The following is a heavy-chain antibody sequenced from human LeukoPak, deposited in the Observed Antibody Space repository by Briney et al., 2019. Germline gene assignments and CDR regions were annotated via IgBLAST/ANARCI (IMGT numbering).Heavy chain of an antibody. CDR1: GFTFSSYG. V-gene: IGHV3-33*01. CDR2: IWYDGSNK. CDR3: ARGMADSSGWYEYFYYYGMDV. J-gene: IGHJ6*02. Sequence: GGSLRLSCAASGFTFSSYGMHWVRQAPGKGLEWVAVIWYDGSNKYYADSVKGRFTISRDNSKNTLYLQMNSLRAEDTAVYYCARGMADSSGWYEYFYYYGMDVWGQGTTVTVSS. D-gene: IGHD6-19*01.